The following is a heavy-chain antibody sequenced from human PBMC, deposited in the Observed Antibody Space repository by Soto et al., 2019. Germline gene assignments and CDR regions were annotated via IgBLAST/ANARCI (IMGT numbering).Heavy chain of an antibody. CDR1: GAPITTTKW. V-gene: IGHV4-4*02. CDR2: LSRGDER. CDR3: ATQTISYTWGV. D-gene: IGHD3-16*01. Sequence: QVQLQGSGPGLVKPSETLSLTCTVSGAPITTTKWWAWVRLPPGKGLEWIGELSRGDERSSNPSLEGRFTMSLDKSNNHFSLKLPSVTAADTAIYYCATQTISYTWGVWGRGTSVTVSS. J-gene: IGHJ6*02.